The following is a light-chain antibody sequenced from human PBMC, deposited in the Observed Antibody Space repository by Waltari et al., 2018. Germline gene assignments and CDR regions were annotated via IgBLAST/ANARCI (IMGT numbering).Light chain of an antibody. V-gene: IGKV3-20*01. CDR2: SAS. J-gene: IGKJ2*01. Sequence: EVVLTQSPGTLSLSPGDRATLSCRASQSINSNYLAWFQQRPGQAPRLLIYSASSRASGIPDGFSGSGSGTDFTLTISRLEPEDFAVYYCLQYGNSPMYTFGQGTKLEIK. CDR1: QSINSNY. CDR3: LQYGNSPMYT.